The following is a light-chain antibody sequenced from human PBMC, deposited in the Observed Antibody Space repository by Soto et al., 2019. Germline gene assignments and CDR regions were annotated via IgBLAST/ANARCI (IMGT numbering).Light chain of an antibody. CDR1: QSVTSF. J-gene: IGKJ4*01. Sequence: PGERATLSCRASQSVTSFLAWYQQKPGQAPRLLIYDVSNRATGIPARFSGSGSGTDFTLTISSLEPEDVAGYYCQKRSNWPLTFGGGTKVEIK. V-gene: IGKV3-11*01. CDR3: QKRSNWPLT. CDR2: DVS.